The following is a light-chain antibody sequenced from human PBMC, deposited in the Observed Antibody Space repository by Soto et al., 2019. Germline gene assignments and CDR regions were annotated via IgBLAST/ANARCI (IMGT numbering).Light chain of an antibody. J-gene: IGLJ2*01. CDR2: YDN. CDR3: QVWDSSSDHVV. Sequence: SYELTQPPSVSVAPGKPARITCGGNNIGSKSLHWYQQKPGQAPVLVIYYDNDRPSGIPERFSGSNSGNTATLTISRVEAGDEADYYCQVWDSSSDHVVFGGGTKLTVL. V-gene: IGLV3-21*04. CDR1: NIGSKS.